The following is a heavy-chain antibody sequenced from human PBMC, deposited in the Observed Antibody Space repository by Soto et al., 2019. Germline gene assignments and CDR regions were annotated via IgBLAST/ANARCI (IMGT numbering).Heavy chain of an antibody. CDR3: ARRATTSAGYFDL. CDR1: GFTFSNYW. CDR2: IKQDGSEK. D-gene: IGHD1-26*01. V-gene: IGHV3-7*01. J-gene: IGHJ2*01. Sequence: PGGSLSLSCAASGFTFSNYWMRWVRQAPGKGLEWVANIKQDGSEKNYKDSVKGRLTISRDNAKNSLSLQMNSLRAEDTAVYYCARRATTSAGYFDLWGRGTLVTVSS.